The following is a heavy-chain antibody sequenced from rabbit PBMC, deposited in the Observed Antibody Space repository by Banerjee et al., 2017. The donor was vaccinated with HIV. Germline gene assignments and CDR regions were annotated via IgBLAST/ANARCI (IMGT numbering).Heavy chain of an antibody. CDR2: IYSGSGGTGTT. V-gene: IGHV1S45*01. CDR3: ARRSSGTNNL. Sequence: QEQLVESGGGLVKPGASLTLTCKASGFSFSNGYNMCWVRQAPGKGLEWIACIYSGSGGTGTTYYASWAKGRFTVSKSSSTTVTLQMTSLTAADTATYFCARRSSGTNNLWGQGTLVTVS. J-gene: IGHJ4*01. D-gene: IGHD1-1*01. CDR1: GFSFSNGYN.